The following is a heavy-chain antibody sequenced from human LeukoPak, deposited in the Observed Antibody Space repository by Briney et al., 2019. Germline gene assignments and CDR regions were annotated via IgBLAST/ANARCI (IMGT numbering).Heavy chain of an antibody. CDR2: IYHSGTT. J-gene: IGHJ6*03. Sequence: SETLSLTCTVSDFSISRGYYWGWIRQPPGKGLECIGTIYHSGTTYYSPSLKTRVTISVDTSKNQFSLKLSSVTAADTAVYYCARHIPIVATNYYYYYMDVWGKGTTVTISS. D-gene: IGHD5-12*01. CDR1: DFSISRGYY. V-gene: IGHV4-38-2*02. CDR3: ARHIPIVATNYYYYYMDV.